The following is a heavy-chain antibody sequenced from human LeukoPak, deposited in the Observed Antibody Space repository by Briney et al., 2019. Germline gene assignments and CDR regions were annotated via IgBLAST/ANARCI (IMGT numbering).Heavy chain of an antibody. CDR1: GGSISSGGYY. CDR3: ARGPGGSYYGDY. J-gene: IGHJ4*02. D-gene: IGHD1-26*01. CDR2: IYYSGST. Sequence: ASETLSLTCTVSGGSISSGGYYWSWIRQHPGKGLEWIGYIYYSGSTYHNPSLKSRVTISVDTSKNQFSLKLSSVTAADTAVYYCARGPGGSYYGDYWGQGTLVTVSS. V-gene: IGHV4-31*03.